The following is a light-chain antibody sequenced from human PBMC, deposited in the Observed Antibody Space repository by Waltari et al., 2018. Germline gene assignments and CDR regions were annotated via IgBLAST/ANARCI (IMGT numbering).Light chain of an antibody. J-gene: IGKJ3*01. Sequence: DIQITHPLSSLSASVGDRVTITCRASQGISNYLAWYQQKPGKVPKLLIYAASTLQSGVPSRFSGSGSGTDFTLTISSLQPEDVATYYCQKYNSAPPFGPGTKVDIK. CDR1: QGISNY. CDR3: QKYNSAPP. CDR2: AAS. V-gene: IGKV1-27*01.